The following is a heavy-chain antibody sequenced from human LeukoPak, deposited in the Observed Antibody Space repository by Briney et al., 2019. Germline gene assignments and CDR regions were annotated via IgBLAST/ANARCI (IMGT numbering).Heavy chain of an antibody. CDR2: IYYSGST. J-gene: IGHJ4*02. CDR1: GGSFSGYY. Sequence: SETLSLTCAVYGGSFSGYYWSWIRQHPGKGLEWIGYIYYSGSTYYNPSLKSRVTISVDTSKNQFSLKLSSVTAADTAVYYCARVHRLPSTLRWFDYWGQGTLVTVSS. V-gene: IGHV4-31*11. D-gene: IGHD4-23*01. CDR3: ARVHRLPSTLRWFDY.